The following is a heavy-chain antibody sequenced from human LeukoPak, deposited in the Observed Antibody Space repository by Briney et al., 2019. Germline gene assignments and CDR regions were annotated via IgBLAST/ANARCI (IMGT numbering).Heavy chain of an antibody. Sequence: PGGSLRLSCAASGFTFSSYSMNWVRQAPGKGLEWVSYISSSSSTIYYADSVKGRFTISRDNAKNSLYLQMNSLRDEDTAVYYCARAYCGGDCYSGALYYYYGMDVWGQGTTVTVSS. D-gene: IGHD2-21*02. V-gene: IGHV3-48*02. CDR2: ISSSSSTI. J-gene: IGHJ6*02. CDR1: GFTFSSYS. CDR3: ARAYCGGDCYSGALYYYYGMDV.